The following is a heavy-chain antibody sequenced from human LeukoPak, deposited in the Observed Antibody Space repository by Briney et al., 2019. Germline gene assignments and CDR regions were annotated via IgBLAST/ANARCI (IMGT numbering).Heavy chain of an antibody. CDR2: ISSSSSTI. CDR3: ARQMGIDY. D-gene: IGHD5-24*01. Sequence: GGSLRLSCATSGFTFSSAWMSWVRRAPGKGLEWVSYISSSSSTIYYADSVKGRFTISRDNAKNSLYLQMNSLRAEDTAVYYCARQMGIDYWGQGTLVTVSS. CDR1: GFTFSSAW. J-gene: IGHJ4*02. V-gene: IGHV3-48*01.